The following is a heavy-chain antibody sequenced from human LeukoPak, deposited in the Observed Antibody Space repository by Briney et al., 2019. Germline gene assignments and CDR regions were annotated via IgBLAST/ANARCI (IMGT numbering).Heavy chain of an antibody. D-gene: IGHD3-10*01. CDR2: IRYDGTNK. J-gene: IGHJ4*02. CDR3: AKDRGKSTSTSHGSGSY. CDR1: GFTFNYYG. V-gene: IGHV3-30*02. Sequence: PGGSLRLSCAASGFTFNYYGMHWVRQAPGKGLEWVAFIRYDGTNKYYADSVKGRFTISRDNSKNTLYLQMNSLRAEDTAVYYCAKDRGKSTSTSHGSGSYWGQGTLVTVSS.